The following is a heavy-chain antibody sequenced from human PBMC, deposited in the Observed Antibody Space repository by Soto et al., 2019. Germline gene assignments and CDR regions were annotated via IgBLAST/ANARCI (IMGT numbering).Heavy chain of an antibody. CDR3: ARGKWKWKGANDY. Sequence: QVQLQQWGAGLLKPSETLSLTCAVYGGSFSGYYWSWIRQPPGKGLEWIGEINHSGSTNYNPSLKSRVTISVDTSKNQFSLKLSSVTAADTAVYYCARGKWKWKGANDYWGQGTLVTVSS. CDR2: INHSGST. V-gene: IGHV4-34*01. J-gene: IGHJ4*02. D-gene: IGHD1-26*01. CDR1: GGSFSGYY.